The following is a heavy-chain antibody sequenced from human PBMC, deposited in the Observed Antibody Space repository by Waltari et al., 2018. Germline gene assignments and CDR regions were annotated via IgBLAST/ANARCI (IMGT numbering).Heavy chain of an antibody. CDR2: ISYDGRE. V-gene: IGHV3-30*03. CDR1: EFVVTTFA. D-gene: IGHD3-10*01. Sequence: QVHLVESGGGVVQPGTSLRLSCGPSEFVVTTFAMPWVRQAPGKGVEWVAGISYDGRENYADSGMGRFSISRDRSKNTLSLHMASLTADDTAIYYCTRDSYFCPMDVWGQGTTVTVSS. J-gene: IGHJ6*02. CDR3: TRDSYFCPMDV.